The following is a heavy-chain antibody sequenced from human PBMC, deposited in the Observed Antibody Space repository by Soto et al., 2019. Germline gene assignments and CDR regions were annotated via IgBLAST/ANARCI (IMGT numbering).Heavy chain of an antibody. CDR1: GATFSTYG. J-gene: IGHJ6*02. CDR2: IIPLFGTS. V-gene: IGHV1-69*13. D-gene: IGHD4-4*01. Sequence: SVKVSCKAFGATFSTYGINWVRQAPGQGLEWMGGIIPLFGTSSYAQRFEGRVSITADESSTTAYMELSSLRSEDTAVYYCARDNPIVTTNYNYHYYGMDVWGQGTTVTVSS. CDR3: ARDNPIVTTNYNYHYYGMDV.